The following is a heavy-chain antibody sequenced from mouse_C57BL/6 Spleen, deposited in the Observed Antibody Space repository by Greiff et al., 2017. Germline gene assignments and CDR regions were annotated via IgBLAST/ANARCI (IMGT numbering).Heavy chain of an antibody. CDR3: ARGGGYPDY. Sequence: VQLQQPGAELVKPGASVKLSCKASGYTFTSYWMQWVKQRPGQGLEWIGEIDPSDSYTNYNQKFKGKATLTVDTSSSTAYMQLSSLTSEDSAVYYCARGGGYPDYWGQGTTLTVSS. D-gene: IGHD1-1*02. V-gene: IGHV1-50*01. CDR1: GYTFTSYW. CDR2: IDPSDSYT. J-gene: IGHJ2*01.